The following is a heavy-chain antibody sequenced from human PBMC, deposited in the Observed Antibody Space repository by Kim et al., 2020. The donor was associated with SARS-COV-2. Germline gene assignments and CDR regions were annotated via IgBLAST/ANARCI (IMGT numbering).Heavy chain of an antibody. V-gene: IGHV4-34*01. CDR2: INHSGST. Sequence: SETLSLTCAVYGGSFSGYYWSWIRQPPGKGLEWIGEINHSGSTNYNPSLKSRVTISVDTSKNQFSLKLSSVTAADTAVYYCARGRGDYGSGSYHWAPYGMDVWGQGTTVTVSS. CDR3: ARGRGDYGSGSYHWAPYGMDV. D-gene: IGHD3-10*01. CDR1: GGSFSGYY. J-gene: IGHJ6*02.